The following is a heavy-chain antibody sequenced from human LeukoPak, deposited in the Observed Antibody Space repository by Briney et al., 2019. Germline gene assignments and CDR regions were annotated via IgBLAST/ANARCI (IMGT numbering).Heavy chain of an antibody. Sequence: VXQAPXXXLEWVSSITSSSSYTHYVDSVKGRFTISRDNAKNSLYLQMNSLRAEDTAVYYCARDYKYFDYWGQGTLVTVS. CDR2: ITSSSSYT. J-gene: IGHJ4*02. V-gene: IGHV3-21*01. CDR3: ARDYKYFDY. D-gene: IGHD1-1*01.